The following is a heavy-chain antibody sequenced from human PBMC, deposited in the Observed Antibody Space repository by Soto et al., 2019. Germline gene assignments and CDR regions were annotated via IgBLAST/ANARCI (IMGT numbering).Heavy chain of an antibody. CDR3: GTSLGINWSHPRSGMEV. CDR2: IKQDGSEK. CDR1: GFTFGSYW. Sequence: GGSLRLSCAVSGFTFGSYWMSWVRQAPGPGLEWVANIKQDGSEKYYVDSVKGRFTISRDNANNSLYLQMTSLRAEDSAVYYYGTSLGINWSHPRSGMEVWGQGTSVTVSS. V-gene: IGHV3-7*01. J-gene: IGHJ6*02. D-gene: IGHD1-1*01.